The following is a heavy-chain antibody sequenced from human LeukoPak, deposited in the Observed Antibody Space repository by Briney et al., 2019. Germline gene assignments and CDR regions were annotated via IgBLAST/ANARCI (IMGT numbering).Heavy chain of an antibody. CDR2: INPSGGST. CDR1: GYNFISYY. V-gene: IGHV1-46*01. D-gene: IGHD2-8*01. Sequence: GASVKVSCKASGYNFISYYMHWVRQAPGQGLEWMGIINPSGGSTSYAQKFQDRVTMTRDTSTSTVYMELSSLKSEDTAVYYCAREDVVLVDAVRYCYYCMDVWGEGTSVT. J-gene: IGHJ6*02. CDR3: AREDVVLVDAVRYCYYCMDV.